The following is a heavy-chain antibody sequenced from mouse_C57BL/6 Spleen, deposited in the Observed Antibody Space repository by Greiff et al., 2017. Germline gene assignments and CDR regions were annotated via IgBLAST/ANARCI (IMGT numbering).Heavy chain of an antibody. J-gene: IGHJ3*01. CDR1: GYSFTDYN. V-gene: IGHV1-39*01. CDR2: INPNYGTT. CDR3: ARTENGNSWFAY. D-gene: IGHD2-1*01. Sequence: VQLQQSGPELVKPGASVKISCKASGYSFTDYNMNWVKQSNGKSREWIGVINPNYGTTSYNQKFKGKATLTVDQSSSPAYLQLNSLTSEDSAVYYCARTENGNSWFAYWGQGTLVTVSA.